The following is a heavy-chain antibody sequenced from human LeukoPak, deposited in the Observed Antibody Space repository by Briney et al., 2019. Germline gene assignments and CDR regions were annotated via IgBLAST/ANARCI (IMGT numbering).Heavy chain of an antibody. CDR1: GDSISSSKW. J-gene: IGHJ4*02. V-gene: IGHV4-4*02. CDR2: IYHSGST. CDR3: ARGSSSGWYDY. Sequence: SGTLSLTCAVSGDSISSSKWWSWVRQPPGKGLEWIGEIYHSGSTNYNPSLKSRVTISVDTSKNQFSLKLSSVTAADTAVYYCARGSSSGWYDYRGQGTLVTVSS. D-gene: IGHD6-19*01.